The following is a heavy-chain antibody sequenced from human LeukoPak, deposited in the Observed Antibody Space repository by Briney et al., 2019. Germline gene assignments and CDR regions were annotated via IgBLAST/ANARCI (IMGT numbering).Heavy chain of an antibody. CDR3: ARSPMSTIFFAGPFDI. Sequence: SEPLSLTCSVSGCAIGSYYWSWIRQPPGKGLEWIGNIYYSGSTNYNPSLKSRVTISVDTSKNQFSLKLSSVTAADTAVYYCARSPMSTIFFAGPFDIWGQGTMVTVSS. CDR2: IYYSGST. D-gene: IGHD3-9*01. V-gene: IGHV4-59*01. CDR1: GCAIGSYY. J-gene: IGHJ3*02.